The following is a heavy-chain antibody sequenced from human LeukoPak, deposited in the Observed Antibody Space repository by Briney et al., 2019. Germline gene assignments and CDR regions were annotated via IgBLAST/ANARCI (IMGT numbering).Heavy chain of an antibody. J-gene: IGHJ4*02. CDR3: ARDKDWMPDY. CDR1: GFIFSDFY. V-gene: IGHV3-11*04. D-gene: IGHD1-1*01. Sequence: GGSLRLSCTASGFIFSDFYMSWIRPAPGKVLEWVSYISGSGSTIYYADSVKGRFAISRDNAKNSLYLQMNSLRAEDTAVYYCARDKDWMPDYWGQGTLVTVSS. CDR2: ISGSGSTI.